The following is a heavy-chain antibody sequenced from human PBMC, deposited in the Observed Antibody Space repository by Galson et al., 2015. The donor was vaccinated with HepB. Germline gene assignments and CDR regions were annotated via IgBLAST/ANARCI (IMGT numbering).Heavy chain of an antibody. CDR1: GYTFTSYG. Sequence: SVKVSCKASGYTFTSYGISWVRQAPGQGLEWMGWISAYNGNTNYAQKLQGRVTMTTDTSTSTAYMELRSLRSDDTAVYYCARAFGGVIVIKDYYGMDVWGQGTTVTVSS. D-gene: IGHD3-16*02. V-gene: IGHV1-18*04. J-gene: IGHJ6*02. CDR3: ARAFGGVIVIKDYYGMDV. CDR2: ISAYNGNT.